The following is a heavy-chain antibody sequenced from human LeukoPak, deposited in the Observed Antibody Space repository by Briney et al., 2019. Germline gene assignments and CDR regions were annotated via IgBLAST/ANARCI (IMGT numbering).Heavy chain of an antibody. V-gene: IGHV4-61*02. CDR3: ARGGLGHYYMDV. CDR2: IYVTGST. CDR1: GASISSGLHY. D-gene: IGHD3-22*01. J-gene: IGHJ3*01. Sequence: SETLSLTCTVSGASISSGLHYWNWIRQSAGKGLEWIGRIYVTGSTTYNPSLESRVTMSLDTSKNHFSLKLRSVTAADTAVYYCARGGLGHYYMDVWGQGTMVTVSS.